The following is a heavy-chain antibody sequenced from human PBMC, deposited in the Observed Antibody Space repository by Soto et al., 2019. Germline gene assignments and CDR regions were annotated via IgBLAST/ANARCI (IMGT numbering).Heavy chain of an antibody. V-gene: IGHV3-53*01. D-gene: IGHD3-10*01. Sequence: EVQLVESGGGLSQPGGSLKLSCAASGFTVGNNYMSCVRQAPGQGLELFSLIYSTGTTKYADSVKGRFTVYRENAKNTLYLQMNRLRDEDPAVYYCAKDGRGAGSHYNSFGYWGQGTLVNV. CDR3: AKDGRGAGSHYNSFGY. J-gene: IGHJ4*02. CDR1: GFTVGNNY. CDR2: IYSTGTT.